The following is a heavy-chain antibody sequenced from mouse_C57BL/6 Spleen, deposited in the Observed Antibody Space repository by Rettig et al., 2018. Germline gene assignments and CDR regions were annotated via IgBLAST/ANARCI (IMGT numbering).Heavy chain of an antibody. Sequence: EVQLQQSGPELVKPGASVKISCKASGYTFTDYYMNWVKQSHGKSLEWIGDINPNNGGTSYNQTFKGKATLTVDTSSSTAYMELRSLTSEDSAVEYCANDDDRGFAYWGQGTLVTVSA. V-gene: IGHV1-26*01. D-gene: IGHD2-4*01. CDR1: GYTFTDYY. CDR2: INPNNGGT. J-gene: IGHJ3*01. CDR3: ANDDDRGFAY.